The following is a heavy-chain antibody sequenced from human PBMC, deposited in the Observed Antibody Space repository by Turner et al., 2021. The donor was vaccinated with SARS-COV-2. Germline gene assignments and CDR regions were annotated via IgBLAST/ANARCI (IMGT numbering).Heavy chain of an antibody. CDR1: GGSLTSGTSF. V-gene: IGHV4-61*02. J-gene: IGHJ5*02. D-gene: IGHD3-10*01. Sequence: QVKLQESGPGLLKPSQTLSLTCTVTGGSLTSGTSFWTWIRQPAGRGLEWIGRIDTVMNTVGIPYYTPSLKSRVSISVDSSKNQFSLKLTSVTAADTAVYHCAKAVPGSGWFDPWGQGSLVTVSS. CDR2: IDTVMNTVGIP. CDR3: AKAVPGSGWFDP.